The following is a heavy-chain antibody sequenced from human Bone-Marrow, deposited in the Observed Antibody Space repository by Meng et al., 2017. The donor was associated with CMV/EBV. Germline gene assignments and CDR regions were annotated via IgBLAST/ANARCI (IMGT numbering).Heavy chain of an antibody. D-gene: IGHD2/OR15-2a*01. CDR1: GYTFTGYY. J-gene: IGHJ6*02. CDR3: AREIRGKGSTLDV. CDR2: INPNSGGT. V-gene: IGHV1-2*02. Sequence: ASVKVSCKASGYTFTGYYMHWVRRAPGQGLEWMGWINPNSGGTNYAQKFQGRVTMTRDTSISTAYMELSRLRSDDTAVYYCAREIRGKGSTLDVWGQGTTVTVSS.